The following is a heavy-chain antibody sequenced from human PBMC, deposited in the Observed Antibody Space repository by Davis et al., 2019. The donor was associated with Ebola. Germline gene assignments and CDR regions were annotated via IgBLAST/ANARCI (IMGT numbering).Heavy chain of an antibody. V-gene: IGHV3-23*01. Sequence: PGGSLRLSCADSVITFSSYAMTWVRQAPGKGLEWVSAISGSGGTTYYAGSVKGRFTVSRDNSKKTMYLQMNSLRAEDTAVYYCAKDLYSSGSSLPLDPWGQGTLVTVSS. J-gene: IGHJ5*02. CDR1: VITFSSYA. CDR3: AKDLYSSGSSLPLDP. D-gene: IGHD6-19*01. CDR2: ISGSGGTT.